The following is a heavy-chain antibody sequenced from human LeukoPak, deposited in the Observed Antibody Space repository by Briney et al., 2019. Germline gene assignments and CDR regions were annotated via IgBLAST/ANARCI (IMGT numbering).Heavy chain of an antibody. CDR1: GGSISSSSYY. Sequence: SETLSLTCTVSGGSISSSSYYWGWIRQPPGKGLEWIGSIYYSGSTYYNPSLKSRVTISVDTSKNQFSLRLSSVTAADTAEYYCARRSWGSGTYYRGSGFDTWGQGTLVTVSS. V-gene: IGHV4-39*01. CDR3: ARRSWGSGTYYRGSGFDT. J-gene: IGHJ5*02. D-gene: IGHD3-10*01. CDR2: IYYSGST.